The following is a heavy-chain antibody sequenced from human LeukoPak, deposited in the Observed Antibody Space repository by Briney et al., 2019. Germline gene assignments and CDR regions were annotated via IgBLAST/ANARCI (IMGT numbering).Heavy chain of an antibody. CDR2: IYTSGGT. CDR3: ARDGTGYSYEYNWFDP. V-gene: IGHV4-4*07. Sequence: SETLSLTCTVSGASISSFYWSWIRQPAGKGLEWIGRIYTSGGTNYNPSLKSRVTMSIDTSKNQFSLKLSSVTAADTAVYYCARDGTGYSYEYNWFDPWGQGTLVTVSS. CDR1: GASISSFY. J-gene: IGHJ5*02. D-gene: IGHD5-18*01.